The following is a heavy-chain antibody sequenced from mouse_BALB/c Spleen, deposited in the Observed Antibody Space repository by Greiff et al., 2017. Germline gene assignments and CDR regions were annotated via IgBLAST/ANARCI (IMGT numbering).Heavy chain of an antibody. CDR2: ISSGSSTI. J-gene: IGHJ4*01. V-gene: IGHV5-17*02. CDR3: ARSDYGFYAMDY. CDR1: GFTFSSFG. Sequence: DVQLVESGGGLVQPGGSRKLSCAASGFTFSSFGMHWVRQAPEKGLEWVAYISSGSSTIYYADTVKGRFTISRDNPKNTLFLQMTSLRSEDTAMYYCARSDYGFYAMDYWGQGTSVTVSS. D-gene: IGHD1-2*01.